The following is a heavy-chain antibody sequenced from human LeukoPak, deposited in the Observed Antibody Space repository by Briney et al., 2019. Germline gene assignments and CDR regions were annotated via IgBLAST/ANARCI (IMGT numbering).Heavy chain of an antibody. Sequence: SGTLSLTCTVSGGSVSDYHWSWIRQPPGKGLEWIGYIYYSGSTHYNPSLKSRVTISVDTSKNQFSLKLSSVTAADTAFYYCARQGRAFDIWGQGTMVTVSS. CDR2: IYYSGST. J-gene: IGHJ3*02. CDR1: GGSVSDYH. V-gene: IGHV4-59*08. CDR3: ARQGRAFDI.